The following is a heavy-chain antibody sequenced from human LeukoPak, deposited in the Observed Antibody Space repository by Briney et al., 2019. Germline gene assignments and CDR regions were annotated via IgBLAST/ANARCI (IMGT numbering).Heavy chain of an antibody. J-gene: IGHJ4*02. D-gene: IGHD4-11*01. CDR1: GGSFSGYY. Sequence: SETLSLTCAVYGGSFSGYYWSWIRQPPGKGLEWIGEINHSGSTNYNPSLKSRVTISVDTSKNQFSLKLSSVTAADTAVYYCARWAVTTPFGLDYWGQGTLVTVSS. V-gene: IGHV4-34*01. CDR3: ARWAVTTPFGLDY. CDR2: INHSGST.